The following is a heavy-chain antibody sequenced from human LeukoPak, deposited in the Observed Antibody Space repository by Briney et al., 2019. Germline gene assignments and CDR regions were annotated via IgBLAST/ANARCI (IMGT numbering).Heavy chain of an antibody. CDR1: GFTFSSYA. V-gene: IGHV3-30*04. J-gene: IGHJ4*02. Sequence: PGGSLRLSCAASGFTFSSYAMHWVRQAPGKGLEWVAVISYDGSNKYYADFVKGRFTISRDNSKNTLYLQMNSLRAEDTAVYYCARGDDIFTGYYIDYWGQGTLVTVSS. CDR2: ISYDGSNK. CDR3: ARGDDIFTGYYIDY. D-gene: IGHD3-9*01.